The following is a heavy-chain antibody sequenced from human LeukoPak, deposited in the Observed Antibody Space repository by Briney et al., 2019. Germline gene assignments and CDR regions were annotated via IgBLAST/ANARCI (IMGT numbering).Heavy chain of an antibody. CDR3: ARDLYYDSSGYLSLSDY. CDR1: GYTFTSYG. Sequence: ASVKVSCKASGYTFTSYGISWVRQAPGQGLEWMGWISAYNGNTNYAQKLQGRVTMTTDTSTSTAYMELRSLRSDDTAVYYCARDLYYDSSGYLSLSDYWGQGTLVTVSS. V-gene: IGHV1-18*01. D-gene: IGHD3-22*01. J-gene: IGHJ4*02. CDR2: ISAYNGNT.